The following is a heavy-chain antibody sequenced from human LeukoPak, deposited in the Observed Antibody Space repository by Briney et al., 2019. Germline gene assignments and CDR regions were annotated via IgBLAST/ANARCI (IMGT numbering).Heavy chain of an antibody. V-gene: IGHV4-39*01. J-gene: IGHJ5*02. CDR3: ARHRAGYEGLSWFDP. CDR1: GGSISSSSYN. CDR2: IYYSGST. D-gene: IGHD5-12*01. Sequence: PSETLSLTCTVSGGSISSSSYNWGWIRQPPGRGLEWIGTIYYSGSTYYNPSLKSRVTISVDTSKNQFSLKLSSVTAADTAVYYCARHRAGYEGLSWFDPWGQGTWSPSPQ.